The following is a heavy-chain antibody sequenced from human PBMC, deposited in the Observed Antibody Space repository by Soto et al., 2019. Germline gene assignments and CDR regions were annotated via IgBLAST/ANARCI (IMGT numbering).Heavy chain of an antibody. CDR1: GFTFSSYG. V-gene: IGHV3-30*18. D-gene: IGHD3-3*01. Sequence: QVQLVESGGGVVQPGRSLRLSCAASGFTFSSYGMHWVRQAPGNGLERVAVISYDGSNKYYADSVKGRFTISRDNSKNSLYLQMNSLRAEDTAVYYCAKDGGRRRLLEWLSQDNWFDPWGQGTLVTVSS. CDR2: ISYDGSNK. CDR3: AKDGGRRRLLEWLSQDNWFDP. J-gene: IGHJ5*02.